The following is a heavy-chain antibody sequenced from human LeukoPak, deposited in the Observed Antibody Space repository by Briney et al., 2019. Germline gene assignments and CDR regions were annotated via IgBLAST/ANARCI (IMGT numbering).Heavy chain of an antibody. J-gene: IGHJ4*02. V-gene: IGHV4-38-2*01. D-gene: IGHD2-2*01. Sequence: SETLSLTCSVSGYSFTSGHYWGWIRQPPGKGLEWIANIYHTGSAHYNPSLKSRVTKSVDTSKNQFSLKLSSVTAADTAVYYCARYCTSTTCILRGFDYWGQGTLVTVSS. CDR3: ARYCTSTTCILRGFDY. CDR1: GYSFTSGHY. CDR2: IYHTGSA.